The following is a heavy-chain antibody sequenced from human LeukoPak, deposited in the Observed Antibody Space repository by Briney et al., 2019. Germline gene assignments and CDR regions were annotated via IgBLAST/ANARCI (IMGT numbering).Heavy chain of an antibody. CDR3: ARIRCSGGSCYHYYYTYIDN. Sequence: SETLSLTCTLSGGPISSGEYYWSGIRQHPGKGLEWIGYIYYSGSTYYNPSLKSRVTISVDTSKNQFYLKLSSVTAADTAVYYCARIRCSGGSCYHYYYTYIDNWGKGTTVTVSS. CDR2: IYYSGST. J-gene: IGHJ6*03. D-gene: IGHD2-15*01. CDR1: GGPISSGEYY. V-gene: IGHV4-31*03.